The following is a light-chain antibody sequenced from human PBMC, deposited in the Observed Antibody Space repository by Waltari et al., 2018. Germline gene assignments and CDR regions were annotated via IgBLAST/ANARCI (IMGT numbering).Light chain of an antibody. CDR2: EVF. CDR3: CSYAGRGTYV. Sequence: QSALTQPASVSGPPGQSITLSCSGTTSDVVSYDLVSWYQQHPGEAPKLLICEVFKRPPDTSSRFSGAKSGSTASLTISGLQPEDEADYYCCSYAGRGTYVFGSGTKVTVL. V-gene: IGLV2-23*02. J-gene: IGLJ1*01. CDR1: TSDVVSYDL.